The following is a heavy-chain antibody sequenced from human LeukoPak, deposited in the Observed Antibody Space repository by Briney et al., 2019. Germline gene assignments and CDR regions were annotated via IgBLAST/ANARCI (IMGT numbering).Heavy chain of an antibody. CDR1: GGSISSGSYY. CDR2: IYTSGST. CDR3: ARAVLRYSYGFDY. D-gene: IGHD5-18*01. J-gene: IGHJ4*02. V-gene: IGHV4-61*02. Sequence: SETLSLTCTVSGGSISSGSYYWSWIRQPAGKGLEWIGRIYTSGSTNYNPSLKSRATISVDTSKNQYSLKLSSVTAADTAVYYCARAVLRYSYGFDYWGQGTLVTVSS.